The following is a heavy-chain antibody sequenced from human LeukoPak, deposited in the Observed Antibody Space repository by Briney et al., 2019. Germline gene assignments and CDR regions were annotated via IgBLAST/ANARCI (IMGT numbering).Heavy chain of an antibody. J-gene: IGHJ4*02. CDR1: GFSVSAYY. CDR3: AREGTTGSLIIDY. Sequence: PGGSLRLSCAASGFSVSAYYMSWVRHAPGQGLEWVSLINSADNTYYAESVKGRSTTSRDNSKNTVFLQMNSLRAEDTAVYYCAREGTTGSLIIDYWGQGTLVTVSS. D-gene: IGHD1/OR15-1a*01. V-gene: IGHV3-66*01. CDR2: INSADNT.